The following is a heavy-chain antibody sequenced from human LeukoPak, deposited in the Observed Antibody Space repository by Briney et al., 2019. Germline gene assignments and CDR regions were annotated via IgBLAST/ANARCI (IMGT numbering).Heavy chain of an antibody. V-gene: IGHV3-21*01. CDR3: ARAYNWNDAGDY. CDR2: ISSSSSYI. CDR1: GFTFSSYS. J-gene: IGHJ4*02. Sequence: GGSLRLSCAASGFTFSSYSMNWFRQAPGKGREWVSSISSSSSYIYYADSVKGRFTISRDNAKNSLYLQMNSLRAEDTAVYYCARAYNWNDAGDYWGQGTLVTVSS. D-gene: IGHD1-1*01.